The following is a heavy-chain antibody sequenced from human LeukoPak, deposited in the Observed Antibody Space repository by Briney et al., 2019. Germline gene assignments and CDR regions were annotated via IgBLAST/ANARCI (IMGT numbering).Heavy chain of an antibody. CDR2: ISSSGSTI. D-gene: IGHD6-6*01. Sequence: PGGSLRLSCAASGFTFSDYYMSWIRQAPGKGLEWVSYISSSGSTIYYADSVKGRFTISRDNAKNSLYLQMNSLRAEDTAVYYCARDMYSSSSAGNYYYYMDVWGKGTTVTVSS. CDR3: ARDMYSSSSAGNYYYYMDV. J-gene: IGHJ6*03. CDR1: GFTFSDYY. V-gene: IGHV3-11*01.